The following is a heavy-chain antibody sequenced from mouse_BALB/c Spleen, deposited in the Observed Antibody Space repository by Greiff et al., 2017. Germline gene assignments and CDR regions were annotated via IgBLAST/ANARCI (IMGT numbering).Heavy chain of an antibody. CDR1: GYAFSSYW. CDR2: IYPGDGDT. CDR3: ARSGIYYDYDGAY. Sequence: QVQLKESGAELVRPGSSVKISCKASGYAFSSYWMNWVKQRPGQGLEWIGQIYPGDGDTNYNGKFKGKATLTADKSSSTAYMQLSSLTSEDSAVYFCARSGIYYDYDGAYWGQGTLVTVSA. V-gene: IGHV1-80*01. D-gene: IGHD2-4*01. J-gene: IGHJ3*01.